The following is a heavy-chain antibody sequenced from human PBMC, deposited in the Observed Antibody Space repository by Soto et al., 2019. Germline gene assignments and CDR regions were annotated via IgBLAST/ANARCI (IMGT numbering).Heavy chain of an antibody. D-gene: IGHD2-15*01. CDR3: ARYPYTSYCSDGSCSYDAFDI. V-gene: IGHV1-46*01. J-gene: IGHJ3*02. Sequence: GASVKVSCKASGYTFTNYYIHWVRQAPGQGLEWMGMINPSSGNTSFAEKFQGRVAMTRDTPISTAYMELSGLTSEDTAVYYCARYPYTSYCSDGSCSYDAFDIWGQGTVVTVSS. CDR1: GYTFTNYY. CDR2: INPSSGNT.